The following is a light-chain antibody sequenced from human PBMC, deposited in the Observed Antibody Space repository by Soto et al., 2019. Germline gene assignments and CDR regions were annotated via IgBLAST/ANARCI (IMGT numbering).Light chain of an antibody. V-gene: IGKV1-39*01. CDR1: QGISTY. CDR2: AAS. J-gene: IGKJ1*01. CDR3: QQNDSATWT. Sequence: DIQMTQSPSSLSASVGDRLTITCRASQGISTYLNWYQQKPGKAPKLLIYAASTLQSGVPSRFSGSGSETDFTLTISSLQPEDFATYSCQQNDSATWTFGQGTKVEIK.